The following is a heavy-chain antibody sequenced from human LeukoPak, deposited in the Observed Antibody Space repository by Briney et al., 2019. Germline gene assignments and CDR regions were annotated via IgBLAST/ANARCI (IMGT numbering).Heavy chain of an antibody. CDR3: ATGPPFCSSTSCYERGTIYAGSIYYYYGMDV. J-gene: IGHJ6*02. Sequence: ASVKVSCKASGGTFSSYAISWVRQAPGQGLEWMGGFDPEDGETIYAQKFQGRVTMTEDTSTGTAYMELSSLRSEDTAVYYCATGPPFCSSTSCYERGTIYAGSIYYYYGMDVWGQGTTVTVSS. CDR2: FDPEDGET. CDR1: GGTFSSYA. V-gene: IGHV1-24*01. D-gene: IGHD2-2*01.